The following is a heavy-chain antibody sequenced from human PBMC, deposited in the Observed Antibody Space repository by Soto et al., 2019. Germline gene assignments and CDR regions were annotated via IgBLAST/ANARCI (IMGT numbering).Heavy chain of an antibody. J-gene: IGHJ4*02. Sequence: ASVKVSCKASGYTFNFYGITWVRQAPGQGLEWMGWISGFNGNTNYAADLQGRVTMTTDTSTSTAYMELRGLRSDDTAVYYCARIGVSSGHESPDFDSWGQGTLVTVS. CDR1: GYTFNFYG. D-gene: IGHD3-16*01. CDR3: ARIGVSSGHESPDFDS. V-gene: IGHV1-18*01. CDR2: ISGFNGNT.